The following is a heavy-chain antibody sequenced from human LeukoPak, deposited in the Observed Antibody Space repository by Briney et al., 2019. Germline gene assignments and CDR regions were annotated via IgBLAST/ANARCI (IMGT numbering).Heavy chain of an antibody. J-gene: IGHJ5*02. V-gene: IGHV3-21*01. CDR1: GFTFSSYS. Sequence: PGGSLRLSCAASGFTFSSYSMNWVRQAPGKGLEWVSSISSSSSYIYYADSAKGRFTISRDNAKNSLYLQMNSLRAEDTAVYYCARDGVLRGLRFDPWGQGTLVTVSS. CDR3: ARDGVLRGLRFDP. CDR2: ISSSSSYI. D-gene: IGHD3-3*01.